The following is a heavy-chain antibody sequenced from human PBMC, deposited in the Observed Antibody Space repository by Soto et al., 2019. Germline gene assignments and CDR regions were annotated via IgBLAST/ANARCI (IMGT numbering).Heavy chain of an antibody. J-gene: IGHJ3*01. CDR1: GFTLNSYG. CDR2: ISSSGSII. CDR3: ARDYLYGFDV. Sequence: GGSLRLSCAASGFTLNSYGMHWVRQAPGKGLEWVSYISSSGSIIQYADSVKGRFTISRDTAQSSLFLQMNSLRAEDTAVYYCARDYLYGFDVWGQGTMVTVSS. V-gene: IGHV3-48*01.